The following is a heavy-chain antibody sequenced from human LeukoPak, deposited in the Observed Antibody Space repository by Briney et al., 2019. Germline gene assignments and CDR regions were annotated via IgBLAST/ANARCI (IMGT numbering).Heavy chain of an antibody. D-gene: IGHD3-3*01. J-gene: IGHJ4*02. CDR1: GFSFSSFA. Sequence: PGGSLRLSCAASGFSFSSFALSWVRQAPGKGLEWVSTITGSGISTYYSDSVKGRFTISRDNSKNTLYLQMNSLRAEDTAVYYCAKRYYDFPLDYWGQGTLVTVSS. V-gene: IGHV3-23*01. CDR3: AKRYYDFPLDY. CDR2: ITGSGIST.